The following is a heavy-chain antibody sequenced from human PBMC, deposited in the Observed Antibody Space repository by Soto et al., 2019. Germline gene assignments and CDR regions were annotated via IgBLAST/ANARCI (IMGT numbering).Heavy chain of an antibody. D-gene: IGHD2-21*02. J-gene: IGHJ6*02. CDR2: IYYSGST. CDR3: ARDRVGTYYYYGMDV. V-gene: IGHV4-31*03. Sequence: SETLSLTCTVSGGSISSGGYYWSWIRQHPGKGLGWIGYIYYSGSTYYNPSLKSRVTISVDTSKNQFSLKLSSVTAADTAVYYCARDRVGTYYYYGMDVWGQGTTVTVSS. CDR1: GGSISSGGYY.